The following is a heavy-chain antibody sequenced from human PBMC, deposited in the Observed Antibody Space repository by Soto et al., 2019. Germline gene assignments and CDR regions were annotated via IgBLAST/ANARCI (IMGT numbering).Heavy chain of an antibody. CDR2: IWYDGSNE. CDR1: GFSFSSYG. V-gene: IGHV3-33*06. J-gene: IGHJ4*02. CDR3: AKDRGGGAVVPDY. D-gene: IGHD2-21*01. Sequence: QVQLVESGGGVVQPGRSLRLSCAASGFSFSSYGIHWVRQAPGKGLEWVAVIWYDGSNEYYADSVKGRFSISRDNSKRRVYLKMNGLGAGDRAGFYCAKDRGGGAVVPDYWGQGTLVTVSS.